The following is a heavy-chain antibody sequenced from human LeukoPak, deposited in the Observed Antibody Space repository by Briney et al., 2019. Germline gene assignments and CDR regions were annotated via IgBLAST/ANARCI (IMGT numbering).Heavy chain of an antibody. D-gene: IGHD6-19*01. CDR2: INTDGTVT. J-gene: IGHJ4*02. CDR3: ATKQWLAPPPDS. V-gene: IGHV3-74*01. CDR1: GFAFSKYW. Sequence: GGSLRLSCAASGFAFSKYWMLWVRQAPGKGLESVSRINTDGTVTTYADSVKGRFTVSRDNADNTMFLQMNSVKDEDTAVYYCATKQWLAPPPDSWGQGTPVTVSS.